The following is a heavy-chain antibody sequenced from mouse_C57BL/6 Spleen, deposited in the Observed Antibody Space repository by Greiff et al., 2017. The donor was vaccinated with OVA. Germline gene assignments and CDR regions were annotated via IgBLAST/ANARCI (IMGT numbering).Heavy chain of an antibody. CDR3: ARGGNYYGSSYWFAY. V-gene: IGHV1-9*01. J-gene: IGHJ3*01. CDR1: GYTFTGYW. CDR2: ILPGSGST. D-gene: IGHD1-1*01. Sequence: QVQLQQSGAELMKPGASVTLSCKATGYTFTGYWIEWVKQRPGHGLEWIGEILPGSGSTNYNEKFKGKATFTADTSSNTAYMQLSSLTTEDSAIYYCARGGNYYGSSYWFAYWGQGTLVTVSA.